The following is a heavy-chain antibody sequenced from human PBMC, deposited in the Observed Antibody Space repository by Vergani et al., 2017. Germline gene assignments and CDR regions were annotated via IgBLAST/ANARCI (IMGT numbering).Heavy chain of an antibody. V-gene: IGHV3-74*03. CDR3: ARAFYDFGPGEALDY. D-gene: IGHD3-3*01. CDR2: IKSDGSIT. Sequence: DVHLAESGGGFFQPGGSLRLSCSASGFSFNSYWMHWVRQVPGKGLLWVSRIKSDGSITAYADSVKGRFTISRDNAKNSLYLQMNSLRAEDTAVYYCARAFYDFGPGEALDYWSQGTLVTVSS. J-gene: IGHJ4*02. CDR1: GFSFNSYW.